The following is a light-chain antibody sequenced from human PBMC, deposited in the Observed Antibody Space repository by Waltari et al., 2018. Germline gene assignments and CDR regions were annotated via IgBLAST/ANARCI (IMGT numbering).Light chain of an antibody. V-gene: IGLV1-44*01. CDR3: AAWDDSLDAYVV. CDR1: FSNIGNNA. CDR2: NNK. Sequence: QSVLTQPPSASGTPGQKVTISCSGTFSNIGNNAVNWYQQVPGMAPNLLIYNNKLRVPGVPDRFSGAKFGTSASLAISGLQSGDDAVYYCAAWDDSLDAYVVFGGGSKVTVL. J-gene: IGLJ2*01.